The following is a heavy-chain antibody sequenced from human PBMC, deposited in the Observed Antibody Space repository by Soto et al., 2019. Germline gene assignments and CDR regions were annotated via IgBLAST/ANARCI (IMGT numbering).Heavy chain of an antibody. D-gene: IGHD6-6*01. CDR3: AKHDVLAYYFAS. CDR1: GFIFSNYA. J-gene: IGHJ4*02. Sequence: GGSLRLSCAASGFIFSNYAMSWVRQIPGKGLEWVSTITGSGGVTYYADSVRGRFTISTDKSKSTLYLQLNSLRAEDTAIYYCAKHDVLAYYFASWGQGALVTVSS. V-gene: IGHV3-23*01. CDR2: ITGSGGVT.